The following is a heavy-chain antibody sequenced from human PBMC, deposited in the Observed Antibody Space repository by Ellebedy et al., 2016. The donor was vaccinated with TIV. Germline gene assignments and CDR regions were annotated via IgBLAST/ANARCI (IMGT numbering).Heavy chain of an antibody. V-gene: IGHV3-9*01. J-gene: IGHJ4*02. CDR3: VKDIGSGWFGTFDY. Sequence: SLKISCAASGFIFEHYAMHWVRQVPGKGLEWVSGLSSSGNNIGSEDSVEGRFTISRDNAKNSLHLQMNTLRDEDTAIYYCVKDIGSGWFGTFDYWGQGILVTVSS. CDR1: GFIFEHYA. D-gene: IGHD6-19*01. CDR2: LSSSGNNI.